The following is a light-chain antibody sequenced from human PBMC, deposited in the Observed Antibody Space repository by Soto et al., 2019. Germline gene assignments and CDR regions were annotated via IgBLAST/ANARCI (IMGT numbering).Light chain of an antibody. CDR3: LQYGSSPWT. Sequence: EIVLTQSPVTLSLSPGERATLSCRASQSVSDRYLAWYQQKPGQTPRLLMYVASSRATGIPDRFSGSGSGTDFTLTISRLEPEDFAVYYCLQYGSSPWTFGQGTKVDIK. CDR1: QSVSDRY. CDR2: VAS. J-gene: IGKJ1*01. V-gene: IGKV3-20*01.